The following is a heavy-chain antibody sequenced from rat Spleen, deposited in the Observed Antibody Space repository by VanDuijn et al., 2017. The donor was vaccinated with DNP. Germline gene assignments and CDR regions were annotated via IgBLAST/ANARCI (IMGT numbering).Heavy chain of an antibody. D-gene: IGHD1-11*01. CDR1: GFTFNDYN. V-gene: IGHV5-7*01. Sequence: EVQLVESGGGLVQPGNSLKLSCAASGFTFNDYNMAWVRQAPAKGLEWVATISYNGGTPYYRDSVKGRFTISRDNAKNTQYLQMDSLRSEDTATYFCTRRTEAPYWYFDFWGPGTMVTVSS. CDR2: ISYNGGTP. CDR3: TRRTEAPYWYFDF. J-gene: IGHJ1*01.